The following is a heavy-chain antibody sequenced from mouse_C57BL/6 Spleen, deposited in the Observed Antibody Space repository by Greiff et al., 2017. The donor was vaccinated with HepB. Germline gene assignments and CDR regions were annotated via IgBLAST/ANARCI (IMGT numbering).Heavy chain of an antibody. J-gene: IGHJ1*03. CDR2: LNPNYGTT. V-gene: IGHV1-39*01. CDR3: ARAITTVVDWYFDV. CDR1: GYSFTDYN. Sequence: EVQLQQSGPELVQPGASVKISCKASGYSFTDYNMNWVKQSNGKSLEWIGVLNPNYGTTSYNQKFKGKATLTVDQSSSTAYMQLNSLTSEDSAVYYCARAITTVVDWYFDVWGTGTTVTVSS. D-gene: IGHD1-1*01.